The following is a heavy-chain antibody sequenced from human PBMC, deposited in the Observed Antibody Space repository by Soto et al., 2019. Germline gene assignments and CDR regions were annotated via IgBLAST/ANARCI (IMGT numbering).Heavy chain of an antibody. D-gene: IGHD1-7*01. CDR1: DVYISISIYY. CDR3: ERLGTRNWNYGY. J-gene: IGHJ4*02. Sequence: SETKSHTNTFSDVYISISIYYWSWKSQPPGKGLEWIGSIYYSGSTYYNPSLKSRVTISVDTSKNQFSLKLSSVTAADTAVYYCERLGTRNWNYGYWGQGTLVTVPQ. V-gene: IGHV4-39*01. CDR2: IYYSGST.